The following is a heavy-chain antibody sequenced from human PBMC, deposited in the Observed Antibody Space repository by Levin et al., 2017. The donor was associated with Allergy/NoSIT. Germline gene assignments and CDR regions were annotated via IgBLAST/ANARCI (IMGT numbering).Heavy chain of an antibody. CDR3: AKTRNIYGDYGAIDY. J-gene: IGHJ4*02. V-gene: IGHV3-30*15. CDR2: ISNDGSSE. D-gene: IGHD4-17*01. CDR1: EFTFSYFS. Sequence: GESLKISCAASEFTFSYFSMHWVRQAPGKGLEWVAVISNDGSSESYADSVKGRFTVSRDNSKNTLYLEMSSLRTEDTAVYYCAKTRNIYGDYGAIDYWGEGTLVSVSS.